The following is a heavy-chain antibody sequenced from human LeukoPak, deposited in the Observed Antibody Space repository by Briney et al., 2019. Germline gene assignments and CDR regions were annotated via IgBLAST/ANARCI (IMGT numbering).Heavy chain of an antibody. CDR2: IFHSGST. V-gene: IGHV4-39*01. Sequence: PSETLSLTCTVSGDYIRSSSYYWGWIRQPPGKGLEWIGSIFHSGSTYYNLSLKSPVTISVDTSKNQFSLNLNSVTAADTAVYFCARHFSTDAFDIWGQGTMVTVSS. CDR3: ARHFSTDAFDI. D-gene: IGHD2/OR15-2a*01. CDR1: GDYIRSSSYY. J-gene: IGHJ3*02.